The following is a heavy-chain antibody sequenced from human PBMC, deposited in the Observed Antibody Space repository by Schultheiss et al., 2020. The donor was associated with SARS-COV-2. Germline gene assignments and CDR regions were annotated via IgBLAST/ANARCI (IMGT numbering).Heavy chain of an antibody. CDR3: ARPYYYDSSGYYDPYYFDY. CDR1: GYTFTSYY. CDR2: FDPEDGET. V-gene: IGHV1-24*01. Sequence: ASVKVSCKASGYTFTSYYMHWVRQAPGQGLEWMGGFDPEDGETIYAQKFQGRVTMTEDTSTDTAYMELSSLRSEDTAVYYCARPYYYDSSGYYDPYYFDYWGQGTLVTVSS. D-gene: IGHD3-22*01. J-gene: IGHJ4*02.